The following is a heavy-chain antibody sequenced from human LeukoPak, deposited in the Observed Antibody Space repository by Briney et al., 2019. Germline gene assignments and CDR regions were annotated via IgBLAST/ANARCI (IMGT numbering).Heavy chain of an antibody. CDR2: IRYDGSNK. CDR3: AKSMVRGVFVPYYFDY. Sequence: PGGSLRLSCAASGFTFSSYGMHWVRQAPGKGLEWVAFIRYDGSNKYYADTVKGRFTISRDNSKNTLYLQMNSLRAEDTAVYYCAKSMVRGVFVPYYFDYWGQGTLVTVSS. CDR1: GFTFSSYG. D-gene: IGHD3-10*01. J-gene: IGHJ4*02. V-gene: IGHV3-30*02.